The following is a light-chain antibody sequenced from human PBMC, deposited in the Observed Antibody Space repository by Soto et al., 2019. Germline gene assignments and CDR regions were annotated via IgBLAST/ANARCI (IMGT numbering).Light chain of an antibody. CDR1: NSNTGSNA. V-gene: IGLV1-44*01. Sequence: QAVLSQPPSASGTPGQTVTISCSGSNSNTGSNAVDWYQQLPGTAPKLLIYRNNQRPSGVPDRFSGSKSGTSASLAISGLQSEDEADYYCASWDGSLNRGLFGGGTKLTVL. J-gene: IGLJ2*01. CDR3: ASWDGSLNRGL. CDR2: RNN.